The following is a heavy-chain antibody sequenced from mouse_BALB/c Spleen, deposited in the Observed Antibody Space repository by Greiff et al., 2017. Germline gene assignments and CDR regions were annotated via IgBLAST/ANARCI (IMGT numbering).Heavy chain of an antibody. Sequence: EVKLVESGGGLVKPGGSLKLSCAASGFTFSSYTMSWVRQTPEKRLEWVATISSGGSYTYYPDSVKGRFTISRDNAKNTLYLQMSSLKSEDTAMYYCTRALITTNYFDYWGQGTTLTVSS. V-gene: IGHV5-6-4*01. D-gene: IGHD1-1*01. J-gene: IGHJ2*01. CDR1: GFTFSSYT. CDR3: TRALITTNYFDY. CDR2: ISSGGSYT.